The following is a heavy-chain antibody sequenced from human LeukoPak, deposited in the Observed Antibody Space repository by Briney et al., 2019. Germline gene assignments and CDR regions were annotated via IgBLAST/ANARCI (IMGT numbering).Heavy chain of an antibody. CDR2: ISGSGGST. CDR3: ARRGSNGYSLPADY. J-gene: IGHJ4*02. Sequence: GGSLRLSCAASGFTFSSYAMSWVRQAPGKGLEWVSAISGSGGSTYYADSVKGRFTISRDNSKNTLYLQMNSLRAEDTAVYYCARRGSNGYSLPADYWGQGTLVTVSS. CDR1: GFTFSSYA. D-gene: IGHD3-22*01. V-gene: IGHV3-23*01.